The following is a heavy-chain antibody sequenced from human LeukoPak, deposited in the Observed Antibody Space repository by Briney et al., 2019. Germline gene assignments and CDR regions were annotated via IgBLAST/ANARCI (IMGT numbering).Heavy chain of an antibody. CDR1: GFTFSSYA. V-gene: IGHV3-23*01. D-gene: IGHD3-16*01. J-gene: IGHJ6*02. CDR2: ISGSGGST. CDR3: AKDLTFGGVTRYYYYGMDV. Sequence: PRGSLRLSYAASGFTFSSYAMSWVRQAPGKGLEWVSAISGSGGSTYYADSVKGPFTISRDNSKNTLYLQMNSLRAEDTAVYYCAKDLTFGGVTRYYYYGMDVWGQGTTVTVSS.